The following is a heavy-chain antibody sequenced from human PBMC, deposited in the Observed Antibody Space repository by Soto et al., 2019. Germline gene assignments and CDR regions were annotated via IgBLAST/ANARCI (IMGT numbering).Heavy chain of an antibody. J-gene: IGHJ4*02. CDR3: ARGSYTGYDWDY. CDR2: IYTGGST. D-gene: IGHD5-12*01. V-gene: IGHV3-53*01. CDR1: GFTVINYY. Sequence: GGSLRLSCAASGFTVINYYMGWVRQAPGKGLEWVSVIYTGGSTYYTDSVKGRFTISRDISRNTLNLQMDSLRAEDTAVYYCARGSYTGYDWDYWGQGTLVTVSS.